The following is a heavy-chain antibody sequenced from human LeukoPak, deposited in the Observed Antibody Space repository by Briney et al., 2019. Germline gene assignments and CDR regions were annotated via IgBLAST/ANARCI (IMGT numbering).Heavy chain of an antibody. J-gene: IGHJ4*02. Sequence: ASVKVSCKASGYTFTSYGISWVRQAPGQGLEWMGWISAYNGNTNYAQKLQGRVAMTTDTSTSTAYMELRSLRSDDTAVYYCARGEAHSYDSSGYCDYWGQGTLVTVSS. V-gene: IGHV1-18*01. D-gene: IGHD3-22*01. CDR2: ISAYNGNT. CDR1: GYTFTSYG. CDR3: ARGEAHSYDSSGYCDY.